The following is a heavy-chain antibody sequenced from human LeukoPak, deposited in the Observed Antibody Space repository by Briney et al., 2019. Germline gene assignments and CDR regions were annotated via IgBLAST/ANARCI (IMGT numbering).Heavy chain of an antibody. CDR2: INSDGHTT. CDR3: ASGYGDYVDY. J-gene: IGHJ4*02. V-gene: IGHV3-74*01. CDR1: GFTFSSYA. Sequence: PGGSLRLSCAASGFTFSSYAMSWVRQAPGKGLVWVSRINSDGHTTSYADSVKGRFTVSRDNAKNTLYLQMSSLRAEDTAVYYCASGYGDYVDYWGQGTLVTVSS. D-gene: IGHD4-17*01.